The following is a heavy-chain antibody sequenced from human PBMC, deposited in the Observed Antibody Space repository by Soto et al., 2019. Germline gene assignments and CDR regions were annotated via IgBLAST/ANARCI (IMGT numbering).Heavy chain of an antibody. V-gene: IGHV1-18*01. CDR3: ARVVPGAEAWFGP. J-gene: IGHJ5*02. CDR1: GYTFSNYG. CDR2: ISLYSDGT. Sequence: QVQLVQSGGEVKRPGASVKVSCKTSGYTFSNYGITWVRQAPGQPVEWLGWISLYSDGTNYAQKFQGRVSMTTDISTTTAYMELRSLRSDDTAVYYCARVVPGAEAWFGPWGQGTLVTVSS. D-gene: IGHD2-2*01.